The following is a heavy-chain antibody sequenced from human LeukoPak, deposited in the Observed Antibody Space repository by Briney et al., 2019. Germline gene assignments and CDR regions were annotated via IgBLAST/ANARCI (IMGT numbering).Heavy chain of an antibody. CDR2: FDPEDGET. D-gene: IGHD1-26*01. CDR1: GYTLTELS. J-gene: IGHJ4*02. V-gene: IGHV1-24*01. Sequence: ASVKVSCKVSGYTLTELSMHWVRQAPGKGLEWMGGFDPEDGETIYAQKFQGRVTMTEDTSTDTAYMELSSLRSEDTAVYYCATDVQRVARYSGSYFAFDYWGQGTLVTVSS. CDR3: ATDVQRVARYSGSYFAFDY.